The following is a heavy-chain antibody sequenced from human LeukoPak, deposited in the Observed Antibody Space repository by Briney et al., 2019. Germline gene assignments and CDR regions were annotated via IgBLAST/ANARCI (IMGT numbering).Heavy chain of an antibody. CDR1: GFTFSSYA. V-gene: IGHV3-23*01. CDR2: ISASGGST. Sequence: GGSLRLSCAGSGFTFSSYAMSWVRQAPGKGLEWVSSISASGGSTNYADSVKGRFTISRDNSKNTVYLQMNSLRAEDTAVYYCAKGMRGSERLTMVRGVIIKTAGLYYMDVWGKGTTVTVSS. CDR3: AKGMRGSERLTMVRGVIIKTAGLYYMDV. D-gene: IGHD3-10*01. J-gene: IGHJ6*03.